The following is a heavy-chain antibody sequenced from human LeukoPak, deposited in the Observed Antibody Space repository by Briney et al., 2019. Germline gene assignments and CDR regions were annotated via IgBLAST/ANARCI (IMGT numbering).Heavy chain of an antibody. CDR2: INPSGGST. D-gene: IGHD3-10*01. CDR3: ARDLPGVLLWFGESTHWFDP. CDR1: GYTFTGYY. Sequence: ASVKVSCKASGYTFTGYYMHWVRQAPGQGLEWMGIINPSGGSTSYAQKFQGRVTMTRDTSTSTVYMELSSLRSEDTAVYYCARDLPGVLLWFGESTHWFDPWGQGTLVTVSS. J-gene: IGHJ5*02. V-gene: IGHV1-46*01.